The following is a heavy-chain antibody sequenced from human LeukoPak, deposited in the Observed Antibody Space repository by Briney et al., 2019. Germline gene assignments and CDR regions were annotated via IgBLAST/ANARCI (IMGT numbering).Heavy chain of an antibody. Sequence: GGTLRLSCAASGFTFSNYGMSWVRQAPGRGLEWVSTITGSGTNTNYADSVKGRFTISRDNSKNTLYLQMNSLRGDDTAVYYCAKGGSPVFYGSGRFDYWGQGTLVTVSS. J-gene: IGHJ4*02. CDR2: ITGSGTNT. CDR3: AKGGSPVFYGSGRFDY. CDR1: GFTFSNYG. V-gene: IGHV3-23*01. D-gene: IGHD3-10*01.